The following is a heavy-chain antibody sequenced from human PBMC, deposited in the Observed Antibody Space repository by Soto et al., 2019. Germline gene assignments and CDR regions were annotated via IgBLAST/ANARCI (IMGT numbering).Heavy chain of an antibody. CDR2: INSDGSST. CDR3: ARDAPDYYDSSGYYWKKYYFDY. CDR1: GFTFSSYW. J-gene: IGHJ4*02. D-gene: IGHD3-22*01. Sequence: GGSLRLSCAASGFTFSSYWMHWVRQAPGKGLVWVSRINSDGSSTSYADSVKGRFTISRDNAKNTLYLQMNSLRAEDTAVYYCARDAPDYYDSSGYYWKKYYFDYWGQGT. V-gene: IGHV3-74*01.